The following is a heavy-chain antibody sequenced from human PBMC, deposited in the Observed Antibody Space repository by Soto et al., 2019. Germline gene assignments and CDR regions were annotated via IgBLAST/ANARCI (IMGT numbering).Heavy chain of an antibody. CDR3: AREVIPLTTDWYFDL. Sequence: QLQLRESGPGLVKPSETLSLTCTVSGGSISGGVGGLYYWSWILQPPGKGLEWIGYIYDSGSTYYNPSLKTRVTIQVDTSKNQFTLRLSAVAAADTALYYCAREVIPLTTDWYFDLWGRGTLVTVSS. V-gene: IGHV4-30-4*01. CDR1: GGSISGGVGGLYY. CDR2: IYDSGST. D-gene: IGHD4-17*01. J-gene: IGHJ2*01.